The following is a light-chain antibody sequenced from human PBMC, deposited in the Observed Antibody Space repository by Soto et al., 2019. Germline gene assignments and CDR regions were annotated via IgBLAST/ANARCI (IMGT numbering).Light chain of an antibody. Sequence: DVVMTQSPLSLSVTLGQPASISCRSSQGLVYSDGNTFLNWFHQRPGQSPRRLIYQVSNRDSGVXDXCRGSGSGTDYTLTISGVEAEDVGIYYCVQGTHWPWTFGQGTKVEIK. CDR3: VQGTHWPWT. J-gene: IGKJ1*01. CDR2: QVS. CDR1: QGLVYSDGNTF. V-gene: IGKV2-30*01.